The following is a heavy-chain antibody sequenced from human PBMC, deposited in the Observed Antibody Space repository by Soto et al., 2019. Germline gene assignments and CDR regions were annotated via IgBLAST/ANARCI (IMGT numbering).Heavy chain of an antibody. CDR3: ARIRLGYCSSTSCFRRRQGDYWFDP. Sequence: ASVKVSCKASGYTFTIYDINCVLQSTLQGLDWMGCMNPNSGNTGYAQKFQGRVTMTRNTSISTAYMELSSLRSEDTAVYYCARIRLGYCSSTSCFRRRQGDYWFDPWGQGTLVTVSS. CDR1: GYTFTIYD. D-gene: IGHD2-2*01. J-gene: IGHJ5*02. V-gene: IGHV1-8*01. CDR2: MNPNSGNT.